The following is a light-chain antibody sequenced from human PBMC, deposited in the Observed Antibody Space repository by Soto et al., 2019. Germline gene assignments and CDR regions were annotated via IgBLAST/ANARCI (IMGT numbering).Light chain of an antibody. CDR3: SSFVGPYTYV. J-gene: IGLJ1*01. CDR2: DVS. V-gene: IGLV2-11*01. Sequence: QSALTQPRSVSGSPGQSVTISCTGTSSDVGAYDYVSWYQHHPGKAPKVTIYDVSKRPSGVPDRFSGSKSGNTASLTISGLQAEDEADYYCSSFVGPYTYVFGTGTKLIVL. CDR1: SSDVGAYDY.